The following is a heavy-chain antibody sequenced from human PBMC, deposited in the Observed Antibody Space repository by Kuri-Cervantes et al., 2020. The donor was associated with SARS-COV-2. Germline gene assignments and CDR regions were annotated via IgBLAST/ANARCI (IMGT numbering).Heavy chain of an antibody. CDR1: GGTFTGYY. CDR3: ARDAIVTVGSWYDY. V-gene: IGHV1-2*02. D-gene: IGHD6-13*01. J-gene: IGHJ4*02. Sequence: ASVKVSCKASGGTFTGYYMHWVRQAPGQGLEWMGWINPNSGGTNYAQKFQGRVTMTRDTSISTAYMELSRLRSDDTAVYYCARDAIVTVGSWYDYWGQGTLVTVSS. CDR2: INPNSGGT.